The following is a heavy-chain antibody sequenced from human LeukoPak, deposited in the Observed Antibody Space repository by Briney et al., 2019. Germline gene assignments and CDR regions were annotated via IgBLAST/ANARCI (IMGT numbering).Heavy chain of an antibody. CDR1: GFTVYSNY. Sequence: PGGSLRLSCAVSGFTVYSNYMTWVRQAPGKGPEWLSVIYSGGDTYYADSVKGRFTISRDNSKNMVYLQMNSLRAEDTAVYYCARTYYYQYMDVWGKGTRVTVPS. CDR3: ARTYYYQYMDV. CDR2: IYSGGDT. V-gene: IGHV3-53*01. J-gene: IGHJ6*03.